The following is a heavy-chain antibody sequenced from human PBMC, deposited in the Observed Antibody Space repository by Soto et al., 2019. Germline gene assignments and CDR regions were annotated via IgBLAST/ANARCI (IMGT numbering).Heavy chain of an antibody. D-gene: IGHD7-27*01. CDR2: IHHSGRT. V-gene: IGHV4-34*01. CDR1: GGSFSGYY. CDR3: ARGLGTLSP. Sequence: HVQLQQWGAGLLKPSETLSLTCGVYGGSFSGYYWTWIRQPPGRGLEWIGEIHHSGRTNYNPSLKSRVTMSVDTSKNQFSLNLTYVTAADTAVYYCARGLGTLSPWGQGTLVTVSS. J-gene: IGHJ5*02.